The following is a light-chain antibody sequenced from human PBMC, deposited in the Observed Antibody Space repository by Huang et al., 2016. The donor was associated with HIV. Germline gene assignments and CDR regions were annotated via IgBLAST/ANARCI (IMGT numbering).Light chain of an antibody. CDR3: QEYNNWLPD. V-gene: IGKV3-15*01. CDR2: GAS. J-gene: IGKJ3*01. CDR1: QSVSSN. Sequence: EIVMTQSPATLSVSPGERATLSCRASQSVSSNLAWYQQKPGQAPRLLIYGASTRANGIPARFSGSGSGTEFTLTISSLQSEDCAGYYCQEYNNWLPDFGHGTKVDIK.